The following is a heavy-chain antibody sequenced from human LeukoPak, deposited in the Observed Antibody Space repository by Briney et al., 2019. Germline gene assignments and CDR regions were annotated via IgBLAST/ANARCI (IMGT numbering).Heavy chain of an antibody. CDR2: IKQDGSEK. D-gene: IGHD6-13*01. Sequence: GGSLRLSCAASGFTFSSYWMSWVRQAPGKGLEWVANIKQDGSEKYYVDSVKGRFTISRDNAKNSLYLQMNSLRAEDTAVYYCARGRQQLGSNWFDPWGQGTLVTVSS. J-gene: IGHJ5*02. CDR3: ARGRQQLGSNWFDP. V-gene: IGHV3-7*01. CDR1: GFTFSSYW.